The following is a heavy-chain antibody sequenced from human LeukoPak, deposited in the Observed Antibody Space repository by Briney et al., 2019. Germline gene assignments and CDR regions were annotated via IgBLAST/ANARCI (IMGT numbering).Heavy chain of an antibody. CDR1: GFTFSGYA. CDR3: ARAPRPLLEWLRYYYYYMDV. V-gene: IGHV3-23*01. J-gene: IGHJ6*03. CDR2: ISGSGGST. D-gene: IGHD3-3*01. Sequence: PGGSLRLSCAASGFTFSGYAMSWVRQPPGKGLEWVSTISGSGGSTYYADSVKGRFTISRDNSKNTLYLQMNSLRAEDTAVYYCARAPRPLLEWLRYYYYYMDVWGKGTTVTVSS.